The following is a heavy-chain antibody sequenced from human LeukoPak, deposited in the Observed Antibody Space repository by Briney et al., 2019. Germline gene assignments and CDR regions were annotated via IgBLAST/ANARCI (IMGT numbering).Heavy chain of an antibody. Sequence: SETLSLTCTVSGGSISSYYWGWIRQPPGKGLEWIGSIYYSGSTYYNPSLKSRVTISVDTSKNQFSLKLSSVTAADTAVYYCARAIVPYDSSGYGYFDYWGQGTLVTASS. CDR2: IYYSGST. V-gene: IGHV4-39*07. CDR3: ARAIVPYDSSGYGYFDY. J-gene: IGHJ4*02. D-gene: IGHD3-22*01. CDR1: GGSISSYY.